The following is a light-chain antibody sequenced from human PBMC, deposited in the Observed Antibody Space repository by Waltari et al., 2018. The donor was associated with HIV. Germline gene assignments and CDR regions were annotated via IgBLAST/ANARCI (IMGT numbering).Light chain of an antibody. CDR2: WAS. J-gene: IGKJ4*01. V-gene: IGKV4-1*01. Sequence: CTSSRPVFYSSDNQNYLAWYLQRPGQSPKVLFFWASTRSFGVPHRFSGSGSGTDFSLTLSSLQAEDVGIYYCQQYFTVPPTFGGGTKVEI. CDR3: QQYFTVPPT. CDR1: RPVFYSSDNQNY.